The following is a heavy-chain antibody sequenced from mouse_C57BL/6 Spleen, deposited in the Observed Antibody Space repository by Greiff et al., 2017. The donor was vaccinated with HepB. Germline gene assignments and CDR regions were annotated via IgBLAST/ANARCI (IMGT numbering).Heavy chain of an antibody. Sequence: VKLVESGPGLVAPSQSLSITCTVSGFSLTSYAISWVRQPPGKGLEWLGAIWTGGGTNYNSALKSRLSISKDNSKSQVFLKMNSLQTDDTARYYCARTSPTGNSYAMDYWGQGTSVTVSS. D-gene: IGHD4-1*02. J-gene: IGHJ4*01. CDR1: GFSLTSYA. CDR2: IWTGGGT. V-gene: IGHV2-9-1*01. CDR3: ARTSPTGNSYAMDY.